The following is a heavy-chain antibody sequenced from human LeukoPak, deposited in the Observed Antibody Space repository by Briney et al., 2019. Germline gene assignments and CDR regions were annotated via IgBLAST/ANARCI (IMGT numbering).Heavy chain of an antibody. J-gene: IGHJ4*02. CDR1: VFTFCSYA. V-gene: IGHV3-30-3*01. CDR2: LSYYGSNK. Sequence: AGTLTLSSAVSVFTFCSYAMHRDRQAPGKGLVGVAVLSYYGSNKYYADSVKGRFTISRDNSKNTLYLQMNSLRAEDTAVYYCARGGSGWYWPVYWGQGTLVTVSS. D-gene: IGHD6-19*01. CDR3: ARGGSGWYWPVY.